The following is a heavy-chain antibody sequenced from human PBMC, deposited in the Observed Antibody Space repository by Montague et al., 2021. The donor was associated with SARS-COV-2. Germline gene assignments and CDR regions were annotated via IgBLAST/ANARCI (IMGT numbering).Heavy chain of an antibody. D-gene: IGHD1-1*01. CDR3: ARHHPGYRYCYDLDV. V-gene: IGHV4-59*01. Sequence: SETLSLTCTVSGGSISSYYWSWIRQPPGKGLEWIGYLYYSGSTNYNPSLKSRVTISVDTSKNQFSLRLNSVTAADTAVYYCARHHPGYRYCYDLDVWGKGTTVTVSS. J-gene: IGHJ6*03. CDR1: GGSISSYY. CDR2: LYYSGST.